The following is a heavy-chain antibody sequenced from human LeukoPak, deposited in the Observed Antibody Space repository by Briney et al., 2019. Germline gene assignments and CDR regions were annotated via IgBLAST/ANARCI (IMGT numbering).Heavy chain of an antibody. CDR3: ARGGDYGDYDY. V-gene: IGHV3-48*03. J-gene: IGHJ4*02. CDR1: GFTFSSYE. Sequence: GGSLRLSCAASGFTFSSYEMNWVRQAPGKGLEWVSYISSSGSTIYYADSVKGRFTISRDNAKNSLYLQMNSLRAEDTAVYYCARGGDYGDYDYWGQGTLVTVSS. D-gene: IGHD4-17*01. CDR2: ISSSGSTI.